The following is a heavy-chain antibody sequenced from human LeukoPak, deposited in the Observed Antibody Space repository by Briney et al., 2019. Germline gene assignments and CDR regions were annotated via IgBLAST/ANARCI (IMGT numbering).Heavy chain of an antibody. CDR3: VRHDGRGGATMGAFDS. J-gene: IGHJ5*01. CDR1: AGSFISSSHH. CDR2: VYYGRTT. V-gene: IGHV4-39*01. D-gene: IGHD5-12*01. Sequence: AETLSLTCTVSAGSFISSSHHWGWIRQSPGKGLEWIGSVYYGRTTYYNPSLDGRVTVSLDTSANQFSLQLNSVTAADTAVYYCVRHDGRGGATMGAFDSWGQGSLVTVSS.